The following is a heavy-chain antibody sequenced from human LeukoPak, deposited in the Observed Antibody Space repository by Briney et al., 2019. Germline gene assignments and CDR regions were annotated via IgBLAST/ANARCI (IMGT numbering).Heavy chain of an antibody. CDR3: ARVKAEEYSSGWYQDY. J-gene: IGHJ4*02. D-gene: IGHD6-19*01. V-gene: IGHV3-21*05. Sequence: PGGSLRLSCATSGFSFTDYPMNWVRQAPGKGLEWISNIRTTAEGAKYAYYADSVKGRFTISRDNAKNSLYLQMSSLRAEDTAVYYCARVKAEEYSSGWYQDYWGQGTLVTVSS. CDR2: IRTTAEGAKYA. CDR1: GFSFTDYP.